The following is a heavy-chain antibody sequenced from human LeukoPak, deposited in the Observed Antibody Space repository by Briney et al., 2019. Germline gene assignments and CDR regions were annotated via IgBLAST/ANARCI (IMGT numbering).Heavy chain of an antibody. Sequence: ASVKVSCKTSGYTFSGYYMQWVRQAPGQGLEWMGWINPKSGGTNYAQKFRGRVTMTRDTSFSTVYMELSRLRSEDTAVYYCARTYCSSTSCSWFDPWGQGTLVTVSS. V-gene: IGHV1-2*02. D-gene: IGHD2-2*01. CDR2: INPKSGGT. CDR3: ARTYCSSTSCSWFDP. CDR1: GYTFSGYY. J-gene: IGHJ5*02.